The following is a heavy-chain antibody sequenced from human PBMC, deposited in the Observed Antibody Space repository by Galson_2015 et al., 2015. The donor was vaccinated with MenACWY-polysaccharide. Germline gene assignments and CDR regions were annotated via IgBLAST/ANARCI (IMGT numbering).Heavy chain of an antibody. V-gene: IGHV3-23*01. Sequence: SLRLSCAASGFKFGNYVTNWVRQAPGKGLEWVTRISGSGDSTDYADSVKGRFTVSRDNSKNTLYLQMNSLRAEDTAVYYCAKKLEAGGTFDYWGQGTLITVSS. CDR1: GFKFGNYV. CDR3: AKKLEAGGTFDY. D-gene: IGHD4-23*01. J-gene: IGHJ4*02. CDR2: ISGSGDST.